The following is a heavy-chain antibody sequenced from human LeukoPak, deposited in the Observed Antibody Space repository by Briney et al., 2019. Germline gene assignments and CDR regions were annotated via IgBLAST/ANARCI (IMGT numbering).Heavy chain of an antibody. CDR1: GGSISSDY. J-gene: IGHJ4*02. Sequence: PSETLSLTCTVSGGSISSDYWSWIRQPPGKGLEWIGYIYYSGSTNYNPSPKSRVTISVDTSKNQFSLKLSSVTAADTAVYYCARVRPWYSSSWYYFDYWGQGTLVTVSS. D-gene: IGHD6-13*01. CDR3: ARVRPWYSSSWYYFDY. V-gene: IGHV4-59*01. CDR2: IYYSGST.